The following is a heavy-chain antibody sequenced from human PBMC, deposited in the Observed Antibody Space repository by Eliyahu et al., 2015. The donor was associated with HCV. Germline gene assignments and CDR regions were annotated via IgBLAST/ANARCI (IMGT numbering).Heavy chain of an antibody. CDR3: AKSGDHYEWFDR. J-gene: IGHJ5*02. CDR1: XFXFSSYA. CDR2: INGNGGST. D-gene: IGHD3-22*01. V-gene: IGHV3-23*01. Sequence: EVQLLESGGGLVQPGGSLRLXCAASXFXFSSYAMNWVRQAPGKGLEWXSGINGNGGSTFYADSVKGRFTISRDNSKNTLYMQMNSLRVEDTAVYYCAKSGDHYEWFDRWGQGTLVTVSS.